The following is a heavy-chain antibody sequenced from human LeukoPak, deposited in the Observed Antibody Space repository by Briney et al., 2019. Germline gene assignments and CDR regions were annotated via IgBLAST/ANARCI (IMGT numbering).Heavy chain of an antibody. CDR1: GYTFTSYY. Sequence: ASVKVSCKASGYTFTSYYMHWVRQAPGQGLEWMGIINPSGGSRSYAQKFQGRVTMTRDTSTSTVYMELSSLRSEDTAVYYCARDSPYYDSSGYHTYTLDYWGQGTLVTVSS. CDR2: INPSGGSR. V-gene: IGHV1-46*01. J-gene: IGHJ4*02. CDR3: ARDSPYYDSSGYHTYTLDY. D-gene: IGHD3-22*01.